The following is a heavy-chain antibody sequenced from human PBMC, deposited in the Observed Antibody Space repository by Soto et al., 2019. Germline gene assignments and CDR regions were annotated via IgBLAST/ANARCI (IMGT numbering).Heavy chain of an antibody. CDR2: ISDDAIST. CDR1: GFTVSDYW. D-gene: IGHD2-2*01. Sequence: PGGSLRLSCAVSGFTVSDYWMHWVRQAPGEGLVWVSRISDDAISTSYAKFVKGRFTISRDNAKNMVYLQLNSLTAEDTAFYFCAREVPISCVNYIDYCGQRTLVTVSS. J-gene: IGHJ4*02. V-gene: IGHV3-74*01. CDR3: AREVPISCVNYIDY.